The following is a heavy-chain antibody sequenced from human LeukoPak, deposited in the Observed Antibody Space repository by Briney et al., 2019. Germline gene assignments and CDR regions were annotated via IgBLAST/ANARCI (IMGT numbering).Heavy chain of an antibody. D-gene: IGHD3-10*01. V-gene: IGHV3-48*04. Sequence: GGSLRLSCAAAGLTFSTNSMNWVRQAPGKGLEWVSYISFSSSTIYYADSVKGRFTISRDNAKNSLYLQMNSLRAEDTAVYYCARPLGGDYYGSGSYYWGQGTLVTVSS. CDR2: ISFSSSTI. J-gene: IGHJ4*02. CDR1: GLTFSTNS. CDR3: ARPLGGDYYGSGSYY.